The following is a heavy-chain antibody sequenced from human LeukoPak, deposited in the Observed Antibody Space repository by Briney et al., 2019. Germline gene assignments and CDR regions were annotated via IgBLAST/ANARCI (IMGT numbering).Heavy chain of an antibody. CDR3: AKDVEATMIGQALSGDFDY. CDR1: GFTFSSYA. J-gene: IGHJ4*02. D-gene: IGHD3-22*01. Sequence: PGGSLRLSCAASGFTFSSYAMSWVRQAPGKGLEWVSAISGSGGSTYYADSVKGRFTISRDNSKNTLYLQMNSLRAEDTAVYYCAKDVEATMIGQALSGDFDYRGQGTLVTVSS. CDR2: ISGSGGST. V-gene: IGHV3-23*01.